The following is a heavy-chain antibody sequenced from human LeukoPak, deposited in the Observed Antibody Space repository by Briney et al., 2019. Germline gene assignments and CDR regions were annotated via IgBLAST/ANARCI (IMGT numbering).Heavy chain of an antibody. J-gene: IGHJ4*02. CDR2: ISGYHGKT. CDR3: ARSGGPGYSSGWYGELDY. CDR1: GYTFTSYG. D-gene: IGHD6-19*01. Sequence: ASVKVSCKASGYTFTSYGICWVRQAPGQGLEWIGWISGYHGKTKYAQKFQGRVTMTTDTSTNTAYMELRSLSSDDTAVYYCARSGGPGYSSGWYGELDYWGQGTLVTVSS. V-gene: IGHV1-18*01.